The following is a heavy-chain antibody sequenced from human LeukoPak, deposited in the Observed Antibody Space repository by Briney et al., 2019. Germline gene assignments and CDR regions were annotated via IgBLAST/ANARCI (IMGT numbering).Heavy chain of an antibody. CDR2: ISGSGGST. J-gene: IGHJ4*02. CDR1: GFTFSSYA. D-gene: IGHD3-10*01. Sequence: GGSLRLSCAASGFTFSSYAMSWVRQAPGKGLEWVSAISGSGGSTYYADSVKGRFTISRDYSKNTLYLQMNSLRAEGTAVYYCAKDRDSGMPGYWGQGTLVTVSS. CDR3: AKDRDSGMPGY. V-gene: IGHV3-23*01.